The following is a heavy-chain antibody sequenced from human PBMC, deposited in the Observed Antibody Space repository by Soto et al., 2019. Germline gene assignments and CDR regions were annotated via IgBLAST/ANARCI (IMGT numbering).Heavy chain of an antibody. D-gene: IGHD3-10*01. J-gene: IGHJ6*03. Sequence: GSLRLSCAASGFTFSSYWMSWVRQAPGKGLEWVANIKQDGSEKYYVDSVKGRFTISRDNAKNSLYLQMNSLRAEDTAVYYCARDSAMVRGVPLYYMDVWGKGTTVTVS. CDR2: IKQDGSEK. CDR1: GFTFSSYW. CDR3: ARDSAMVRGVPLYYMDV. V-gene: IGHV3-7*03.